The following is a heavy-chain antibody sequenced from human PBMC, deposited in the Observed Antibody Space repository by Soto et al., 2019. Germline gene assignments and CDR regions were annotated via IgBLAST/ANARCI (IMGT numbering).Heavy chain of an antibody. CDR3: ARKDQLLSHYYYYMDV. Sequence: ASVKVSCKASGYTFTSYVINWVRQATGQGLEWMGWMNPNSGNTGYAQKFQGRVTMTRNTSISTAYMELSSLRSEDTAVYYCARKDQLLSHYYYYMDVWGKGTTVTVSS. J-gene: IGHJ6*03. V-gene: IGHV1-8*01. D-gene: IGHD2-2*01. CDR2: MNPNSGNT. CDR1: GYTFTSYV.